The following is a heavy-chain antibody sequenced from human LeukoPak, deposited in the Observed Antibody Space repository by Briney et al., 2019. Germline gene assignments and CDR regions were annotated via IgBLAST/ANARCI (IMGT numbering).Heavy chain of an antibody. Sequence: SETLSLTCTVSGGSISSGGYYWSWIRQPPGKGLEWIGYIYHSGSTYYNPSLKSRVTISVDRSKNQFSLKLSSVTAADTAVYYCARGLEHGDHYYWGQGTLVTVSS. V-gene: IGHV4-30-2*01. J-gene: IGHJ4*02. D-gene: IGHD4-17*01. CDR2: IYHSGST. CDR1: GGSISSGGYY. CDR3: ARGLEHGDHYY.